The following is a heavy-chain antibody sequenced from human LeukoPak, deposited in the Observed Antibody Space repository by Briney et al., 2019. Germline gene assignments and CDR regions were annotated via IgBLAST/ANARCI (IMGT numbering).Heavy chain of an antibody. CDR1: GYTFTSYY. V-gene: IGHV1-46*01. Sequence: ASVKVTCKASGYTFTSYYMHWVRQAPGQGLEWMGIINPSGGSTSYAQKFQGRVTMTSDTSTSTVYMELSSLRSEDTAVYYCARGPLDYYDSSGGGDYWGQGTLVTVSS. CDR3: ARGPLDYYDSSGGGDY. CDR2: INPSGGST. D-gene: IGHD3-22*01. J-gene: IGHJ4*02.